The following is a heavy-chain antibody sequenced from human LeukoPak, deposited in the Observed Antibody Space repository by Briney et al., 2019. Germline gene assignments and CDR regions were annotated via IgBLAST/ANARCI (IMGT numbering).Heavy chain of an antibody. D-gene: IGHD6-19*01. CDR1: GGSISSSSYY. V-gene: IGHV4-39*01. CDR2: IYYSGST. J-gene: IGHJ4*02. Sequence: SETLSLTCTVSGGSISSSSYYWGLIRQPPGKGLEWIGSIYYSGSTYYNPSLKSRVTISVDTSKNQFSLKRSSVTAADTAVYYCARRIAVAGNFDYWGQGTLVTVSS. CDR3: ARRIAVAGNFDY.